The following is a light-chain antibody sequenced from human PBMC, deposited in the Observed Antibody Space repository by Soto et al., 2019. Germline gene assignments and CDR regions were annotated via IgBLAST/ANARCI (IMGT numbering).Light chain of an antibody. CDR2: GAS. CDR3: QQYGSSPFT. CDR1: QSVSSSY. Sequence: ETVLTQSPGTLSLSPGERVTLSCRASQSVSSSYLAWYQQKPGQAPRLLIYGASSGATGIPDRFSGSGSGTDFTLTISRLEPEDFAVYYCQQYGSSPFTFGPGTKVDIK. J-gene: IGKJ3*01. V-gene: IGKV3-20*01.